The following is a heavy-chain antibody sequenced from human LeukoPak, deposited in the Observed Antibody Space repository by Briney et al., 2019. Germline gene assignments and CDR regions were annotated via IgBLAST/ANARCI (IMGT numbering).Heavy chain of an antibody. CDR1: GGTFSSYA. D-gene: IGHD6-19*01. CDR3: ARGMAVAGGFYFDY. CDR2: IIPIFGTV. Sequence: ASVKVSCKASGGTFSSYAISWVRQAPGQGLEWMGGIIPIFGTVNYAQKFQGRVTITADKSTSTAYMELSSLRSEDTAVYYCARGMAVAGGFYFDYWGQGTLVTVSS. V-gene: IGHV1-69*06. J-gene: IGHJ4*02.